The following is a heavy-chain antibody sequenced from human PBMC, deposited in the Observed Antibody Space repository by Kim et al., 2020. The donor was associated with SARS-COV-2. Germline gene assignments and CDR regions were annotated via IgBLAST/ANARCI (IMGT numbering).Heavy chain of an antibody. V-gene: IGHV1-69*02. J-gene: IGHJ4*02. Sequence: AQKFQGRVTITADKSTSTAYMELSSLRSEDTAVYYCARRGSGSYYNYWGQGTLVTVSS. CDR3: ARRGSGSYYNY. D-gene: IGHD1-26*01.